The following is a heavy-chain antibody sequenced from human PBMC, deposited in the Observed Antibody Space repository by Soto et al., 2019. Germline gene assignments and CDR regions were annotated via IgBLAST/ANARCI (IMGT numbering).Heavy chain of an antibody. CDR1: GFTFSDYY. Sequence: GGSLRLSCAASGFTFSDYYMSWIRQAPGKGLEWVSYISSSGSTIYYADSVKGRFTISRDNAKNSLYLQMNSLRAEDTAVYYCARDWYCSGGSCYFYDYYYYMDVWGKGTTVTVSS. CDR3: ARDWYCSGGSCYFYDYYYYMDV. D-gene: IGHD2-15*01. V-gene: IGHV3-11*01. CDR2: ISSSGSTI. J-gene: IGHJ6*03.